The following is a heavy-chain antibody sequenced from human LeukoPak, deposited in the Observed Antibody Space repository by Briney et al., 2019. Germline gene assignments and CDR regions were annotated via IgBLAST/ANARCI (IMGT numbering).Heavy chain of an antibody. V-gene: IGHV3-23*01. CDR1: GFTFSSYA. J-gene: IGHJ4*02. Sequence: PGGSLRLTCAASGFTFSSYAMSWVRQAPGKGLEWVSAISGSGGSTYYADSVKGRFTISRDNSKNTLYLQMNSLRAEDTAVYYCAKGQVTFRGPTPPIFDYWGQGTLVTVSS. D-gene: IGHD2/OR15-2a*01. CDR2: ISGSGGST. CDR3: AKGQVTFRGPTPPIFDY.